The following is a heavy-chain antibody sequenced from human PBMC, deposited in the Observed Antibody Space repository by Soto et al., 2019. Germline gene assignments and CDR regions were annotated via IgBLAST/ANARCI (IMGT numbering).Heavy chain of an antibody. V-gene: IGHV1-2*02. CDR3: ARDIKGITIFYYYYYGMDV. CDR1: GYTFTGYY. CDR2: INPNSGGT. Sequence: ASVKVSCKASGYTFTGYYMHWVRQAPGQGLEWMGWINPNSGGTNYAQKFQGRVTMTRDTSISTAYMELSRLRSDDTAVYYCARDIKGITIFYYYYYGMDVWGQGTTVTVSS. D-gene: IGHD3-3*01. J-gene: IGHJ6*02.